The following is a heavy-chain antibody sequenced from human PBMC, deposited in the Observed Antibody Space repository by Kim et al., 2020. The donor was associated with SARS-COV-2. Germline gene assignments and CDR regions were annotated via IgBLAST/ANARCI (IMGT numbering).Heavy chain of an antibody. V-gene: IGHV4-34*01. D-gene: IGHD5-12*01. J-gene: IGHJ4*02. CDR3: ARGPGRWLQLRGDY. Sequence: PSLTSRVTISVDTSKNQFSLKLSSVTAADTAVYYCARGPGRWLQLRGDYWGQGTLVTVSS.